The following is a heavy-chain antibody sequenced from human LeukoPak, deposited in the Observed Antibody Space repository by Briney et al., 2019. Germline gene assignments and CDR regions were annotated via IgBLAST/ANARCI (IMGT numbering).Heavy chain of an antibody. CDR2: VYHTGST. J-gene: IGHJ4*02. D-gene: IGHD3-22*01. CDR1: GDTISSYY. Sequence: SETLSLTCTVSGDTISSYYWSWIRQPPGKGLEWIGYVYHTGSTNYNPSPKSRVTISVDRSKNEFSLKLSCVTAADTALYYCGRSVHDSGYSPFQYWGQRALFT. CDR3: GRSVHDSGYSPFQY. V-gene: IGHV4-59*01.